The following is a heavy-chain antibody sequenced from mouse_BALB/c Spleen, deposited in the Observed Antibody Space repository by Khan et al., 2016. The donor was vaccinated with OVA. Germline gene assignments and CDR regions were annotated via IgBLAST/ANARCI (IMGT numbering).Heavy chain of an antibody. CDR3: AREGGDAGLAY. D-gene: IGHD2-13*01. CDR2: ISNRGTTT. J-gene: IGHJ3*01. CDR1: GFTFTDYY. V-gene: IGHV5-12*02. Sequence: EVELVESGGGFMQPGGSLKLSCATSGFTFTDYYMYWVRQTPEKRLEWVAHISNRGTTTYYSDTLRGRFTISRDNAKNILYMQMSRLKSEDTAIYCCAREGGDAGLAYWGQGTLVTVSA.